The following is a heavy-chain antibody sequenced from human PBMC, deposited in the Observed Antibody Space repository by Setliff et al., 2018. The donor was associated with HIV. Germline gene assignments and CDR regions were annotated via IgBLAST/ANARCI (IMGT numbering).Heavy chain of an antibody. Sequence: GGSLRLSCAASGFTFSSNWMHWVRQVPGKGLVWVSRINTDGSSTSYADSVKGRFTISRDNAKNTLSLQMNSLRAEDTAVYYCARGVRGVVNGMDVWGQGTTVTVSS. CDR3: ARGVRGVVNGMDV. CDR1: GFTFSSNW. CDR2: INTDGSST. J-gene: IGHJ6*02. V-gene: IGHV3-74*01. D-gene: IGHD3-10*01.